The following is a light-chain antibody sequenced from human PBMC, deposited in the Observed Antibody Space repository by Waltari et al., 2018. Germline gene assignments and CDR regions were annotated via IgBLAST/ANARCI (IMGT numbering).Light chain of an antibody. CDR3: QHYNNGGKA. J-gene: IGKJ2*01. V-gene: IGKV3-15*01. CDR1: QSVSSK. Sequence: EIVMPQSPATLSVSPGERATLPCRASQSVSSKLAWYQQKPGQAPRLLIYHASTRATGIPARFSGSGSGTEFTLTISSLQSGDFAVYYCQHYNNGGKAFGQGTKLEIK. CDR2: HAS.